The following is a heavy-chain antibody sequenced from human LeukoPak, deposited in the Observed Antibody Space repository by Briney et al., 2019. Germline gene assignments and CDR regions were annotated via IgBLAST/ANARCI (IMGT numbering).Heavy chain of an antibody. V-gene: IGHV1-18*01. CDR1: GYTFTSYG. Sequence: ASVKVSCKASGYTFTSYGISWLRQARGQGLEWMGWISVYTGQTNYAQKFQGRVTLTTDTSTTTAYMVLRSLRPDDTAIYYCVRGNDYSFDFWGQGTLVTVFS. CDR3: VRGNDYSFDF. CDR2: ISVYTGQT. J-gene: IGHJ4*02. D-gene: IGHD3-16*01.